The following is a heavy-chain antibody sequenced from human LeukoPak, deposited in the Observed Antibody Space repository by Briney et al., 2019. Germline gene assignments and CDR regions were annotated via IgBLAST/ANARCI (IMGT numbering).Heavy chain of an antibody. Sequence: GRSLRLSCAASGFTFDDYAMPWVRQAPGKGLEWVSGISWNSGSIGYADSVKGRFTISRDNAKNSLYLQMNSLRAEDTALYYCAKGVPYNWNDVSFDYWGQGTLVTVSS. J-gene: IGHJ4*02. V-gene: IGHV3-9*01. D-gene: IGHD1-20*01. CDR1: GFTFDDYA. CDR2: ISWNSGSI. CDR3: AKGVPYNWNDVSFDY.